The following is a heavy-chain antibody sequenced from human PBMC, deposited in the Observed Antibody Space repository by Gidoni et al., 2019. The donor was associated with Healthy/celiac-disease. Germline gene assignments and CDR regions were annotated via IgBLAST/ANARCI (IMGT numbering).Heavy chain of an antibody. V-gene: IGHV5-51*03. D-gene: IGHD6-13*01. CDR3: ASSSLSRAAADAFDY. Sequence: EVQLLQSGAEVKTPGESLKISCKGSGSSFTSYWIGWVRQMPGKGLEWMGTSYPGDADTRYSTSYQGQVTISADKSISTAYLQWSSLKASDTAMYYCASSSLSRAAADAFDYWGQGTLVTVSS. CDR1: GSSFTSYW. CDR2: SYPGDADT. J-gene: IGHJ4*02.